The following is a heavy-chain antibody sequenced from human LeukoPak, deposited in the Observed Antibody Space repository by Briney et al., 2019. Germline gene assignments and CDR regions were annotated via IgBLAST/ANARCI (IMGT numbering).Heavy chain of an antibody. CDR3: AGHHPRNTVDF. D-gene: IGHD2-8*02. CDR2: IYYSGST. J-gene: IGHJ4*02. V-gene: IGHV4-59*01. CDR1: GGSISSYY. Sequence: SETLSLTCTVSGGSISSYYWSWIRQPPGKGLEWIGYIYYSGSTNYNPSLKSRVTISVDTSKNQFTLKLSSVTAADTAVYYCAGHHPRNTVDFWGQGTLVTVSS.